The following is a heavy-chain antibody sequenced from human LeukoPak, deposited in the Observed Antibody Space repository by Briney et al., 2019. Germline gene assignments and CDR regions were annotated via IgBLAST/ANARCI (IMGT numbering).Heavy chain of an antibody. CDR2: ISSSSYI. CDR1: XXS. Sequence: XXSXXXXRQAPXXGLEWVSSISSSSYIYYADSVKGRFTISRDNAKNSLYLQMNSLRAEDTAVYYCARSAGAADYWGQGTLVTVSS. CDR3: ARSAGAADY. J-gene: IGHJ4*02. V-gene: IGHV3-21*01.